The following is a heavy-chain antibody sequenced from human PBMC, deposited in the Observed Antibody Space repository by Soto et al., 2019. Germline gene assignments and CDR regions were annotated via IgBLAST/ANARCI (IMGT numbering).Heavy chain of an antibody. V-gene: IGHV3-30-3*01. J-gene: IGHJ6*02. Sequence: QVQLVESGGGVVQPGRSLRLSCAASGFTFSSYAMHWVRQAPGKGLEWVAVISYDGSNKYYADSVKGRFTISRDNSKNTLYLQMNSLRAEDTAVYYWARERGVHGDYYYYYGMDVWGQGTTVTVSS. D-gene: IGHD3-10*01. CDR1: GFTFSSYA. CDR2: ISYDGSNK. CDR3: ARERGVHGDYYYYYGMDV.